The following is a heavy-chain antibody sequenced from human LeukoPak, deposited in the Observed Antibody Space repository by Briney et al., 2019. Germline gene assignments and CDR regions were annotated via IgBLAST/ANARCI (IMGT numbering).Heavy chain of an antibody. V-gene: IGHV1-8*03. CDR3: ARMTVSGRDNWFDP. CDR1: GYTSTRND. Sequence: GASVKVSCKASGYTSTRNDINWVRQATGQGLEWMGWLNPNSGNTGYAQKFQGRVTITRNTSINTAYMELSSLRSEDTAVYYCARMTVSGRDNWFDPWGQGTLVTVSS. D-gene: IGHD6-19*01. J-gene: IGHJ5*02. CDR2: LNPNSGNT.